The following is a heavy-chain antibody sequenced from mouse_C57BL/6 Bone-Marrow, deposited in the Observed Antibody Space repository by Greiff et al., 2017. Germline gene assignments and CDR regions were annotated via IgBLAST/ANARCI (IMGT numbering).Heavy chain of an antibody. CDR3: ARGQLRLPYYAMDY. V-gene: IGHV1-82*01. CDR2: IYPGDGDT. CDR1: GYAFSSSW. Sequence: VKLQQSGPELVKPGASVKISCKASGYAFSSSWMNWVKQRPGKGLEWIGRIYPGDGDTNYNGKFKGKATLTADTSSSTAYMQLSSLTSEDSAVYFCARGQLRLPYYAMDYWGQGTSVTVSS. J-gene: IGHJ4*01. D-gene: IGHD3-2*02.